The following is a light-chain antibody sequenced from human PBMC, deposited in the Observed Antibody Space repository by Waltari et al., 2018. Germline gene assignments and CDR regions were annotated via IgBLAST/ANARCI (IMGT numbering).Light chain of an antibody. J-gene: IGKJ2*01. CDR3: QQSYRIPYT. CDR2: AAS. Sequence: DIQMNQSPSSLSASVRDRVTITCRANQRISSYLNWYQQKPGKDTKLLIYAASSLQSGVPSRYSGSGSGTDFTITISSLQPEDFATYYCQQSYRIPYTFGQGTKLEIK. CDR1: QRISSY. V-gene: IGKV1-39*01.